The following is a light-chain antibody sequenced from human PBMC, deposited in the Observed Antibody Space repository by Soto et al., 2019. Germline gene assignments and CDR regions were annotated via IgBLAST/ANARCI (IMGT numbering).Light chain of an antibody. CDR3: QQYDTYAWT. V-gene: IGKV1-5*03. CDR1: QSITSW. J-gene: IGKJ1*01. CDR2: KAS. Sequence: DIQMTQSPSTLSASVGDRVTITCRASQSITSWLAWYQQKPGKAPKLLIYKASSLDSGVPSRFSGSGSGTEFTLTISSLQPDDFATYYCQQYDTYAWTVGQGTKVDIK.